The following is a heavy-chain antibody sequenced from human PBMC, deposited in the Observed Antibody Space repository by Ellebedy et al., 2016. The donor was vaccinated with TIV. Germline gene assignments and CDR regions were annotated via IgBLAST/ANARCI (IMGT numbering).Heavy chain of an antibody. CDR1: GGTFSSYA. CDR2: IIPIFGTA. Sequence: AASVKVSCKASGGTFSSYAISWVRQAPGQGLEWMGGIIPIFGTANYAQKFQGRVTITADESTSTAYMELRSLRSDDTAVYYCASSFSYYDSSGYYQFDYWGQGTLVTVSS. D-gene: IGHD3-22*01. V-gene: IGHV1-69*13. CDR3: ASSFSYYDSSGYYQFDY. J-gene: IGHJ4*02.